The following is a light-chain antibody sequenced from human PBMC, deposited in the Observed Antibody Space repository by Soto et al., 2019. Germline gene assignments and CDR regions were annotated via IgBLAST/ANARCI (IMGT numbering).Light chain of an antibody. J-gene: IGKJ4*01. Sequence: DIVMTQSPDSLAVSLGERATINCMSSQSVLYSSNNKKYLAWYQQKPGQPPKLLIYWASTRESGVPDRFSGSGYGTGFTLTISSLQAEDVAVYYCQQYSSTPRLTFGGGTKVEIK. V-gene: IGKV4-1*01. CDR3: QQYSSTPRLT. CDR1: QSVLYSSNNKKY. CDR2: WAS.